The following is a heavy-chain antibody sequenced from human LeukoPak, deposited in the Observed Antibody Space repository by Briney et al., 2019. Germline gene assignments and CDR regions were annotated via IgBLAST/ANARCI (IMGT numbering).Heavy chain of an antibody. Sequence: AASVKVSCKASGYTFTSYDINWVRQATGQGLEWMGWMNPNGGNTGYAQKFQGRVTMTRNTSISTAYMELSSLRSEDTAVYYCARGPSDYYDSSGYNIYYHYGMHVWGQGTTVTVSS. V-gene: IGHV1-8*01. J-gene: IGHJ6*02. CDR1: GYTFTSYD. CDR2: MNPNGGNT. D-gene: IGHD3-22*01. CDR3: ARGPSDYYDSSGYNIYYHYGMHV.